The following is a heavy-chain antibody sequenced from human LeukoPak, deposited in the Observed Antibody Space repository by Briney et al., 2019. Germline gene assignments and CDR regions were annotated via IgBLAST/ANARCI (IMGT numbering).Heavy chain of an antibody. Sequence: GGSLRLSCAASGXTFSSYSMNWVRQAPGKGLEWVSSISSSSSYIYYADSVKGRFTISRDDAKNSLYQQMNSLRAEDTAVYYCARSVADGAFDIWGQGTMVTVSS. J-gene: IGHJ3*02. D-gene: IGHD6-19*01. CDR3: ARSVADGAFDI. V-gene: IGHV3-21*01. CDR2: ISSSSSYI. CDR1: GXTFSSYS.